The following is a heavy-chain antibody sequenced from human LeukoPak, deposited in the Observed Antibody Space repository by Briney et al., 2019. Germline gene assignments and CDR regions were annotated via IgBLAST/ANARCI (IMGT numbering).Heavy chain of an antibody. CDR2: IYYSGST. V-gene: IGHV4-59*01. D-gene: IGHD6-19*01. Sequence: SETLSLTCTVSGGSISSYYWSWIRQPPGKGLEWIGYIYYSGSTNYNPSLKSRVTISVDTSKNQFSLKLSSVTAADTAVYYCASGSIAVAGMGFDYWSQGTLVTVSS. CDR3: ASGSIAVAGMGFDY. J-gene: IGHJ4*02. CDR1: GGSISSYY.